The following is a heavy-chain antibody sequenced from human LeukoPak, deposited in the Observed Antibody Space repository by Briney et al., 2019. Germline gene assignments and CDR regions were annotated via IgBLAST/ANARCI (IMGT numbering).Heavy chain of an antibody. CDR2: IYHSGST. V-gene: IGHV4-38-2*02. J-gene: IGHJ4*02. CDR3: AREKGYSGYDWERGYSYGYYY. Sequence: SETLSLTCTVSGYSISSGYYWGWIRQPPGKGLEWIGSIYHSGSTYYNPSLKSRVTISVDTSKNQFSLKLSSVTAADTAVYYCAREKGYSGYDWERGYSYGYYYWGQGTLVTVSS. D-gene: IGHD5-18*01. CDR1: GYSISSGYY.